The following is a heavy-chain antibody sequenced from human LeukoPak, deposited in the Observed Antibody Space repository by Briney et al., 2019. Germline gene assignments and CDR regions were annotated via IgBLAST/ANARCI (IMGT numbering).Heavy chain of an antibody. J-gene: IGHJ3*02. Sequence: PGGSLRLSCTASGFTFGDYAMSWFRQAPGKGLEWVGFIRSKAYGGTTEYAASVKGRFTISRDDSKSIAYLQMNSLKTEDTAVCYCTTGVRAHSSSWYGDAFDIWGQGTMVTVSS. CDR1: GFTFGDYA. CDR2: IRSKAYGGTT. D-gene: IGHD6-13*01. CDR3: TTGVRAHSSSWYGDAFDI. V-gene: IGHV3-49*03.